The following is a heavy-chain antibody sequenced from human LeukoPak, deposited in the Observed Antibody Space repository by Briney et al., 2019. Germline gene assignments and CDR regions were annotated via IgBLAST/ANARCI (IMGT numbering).Heavy chain of an antibody. J-gene: IGHJ6*04. Sequence: SETLSLTCTVSGVSISSSNSYWGWIRQPPGKGLEWIGSIYYSGNTYYNPSLKSRVTISVDTSKTQFSLKLSSVTAADTAVYYCARTTTVTGKMDVWGEGTTVTISS. D-gene: IGHD4-17*01. V-gene: IGHV4-39*07. CDR2: IYYSGNT. CDR3: ARTTTVTGKMDV. CDR1: GVSISSSNSY.